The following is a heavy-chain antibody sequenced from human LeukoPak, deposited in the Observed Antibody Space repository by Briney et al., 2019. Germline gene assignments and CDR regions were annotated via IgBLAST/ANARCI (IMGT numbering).Heavy chain of an antibody. Sequence: GGSLRLSCAASGFTFSDHGMHWVRQAPGKGLEGVAFIRSDGSDKYYPDSVKGRFTISRDSSKNMVFLQMNSLRPEDTAAYFCVRDFEWSFDYWGQGTLVTVSS. D-gene: IGHD3-3*01. CDR1: GFTFSDHG. J-gene: IGHJ4*02. CDR3: VRDFEWSFDY. V-gene: IGHV3-30*02. CDR2: IRSDGSDK.